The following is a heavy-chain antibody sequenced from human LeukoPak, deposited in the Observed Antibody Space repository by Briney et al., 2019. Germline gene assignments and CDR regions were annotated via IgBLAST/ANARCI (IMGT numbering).Heavy chain of an antibody. D-gene: IGHD6-19*01. V-gene: IGHV3-23*01. CDR1: VFTFSSYD. CDR3: AKDDHGGSGWRDYFDQ. Sequence: PVGSLRLSCAASVFTFSSYDMSWVRQAPGRGLEWCSAIGGGGTPYYADSVKGRFTISRDNSKNTLSLQMNSLRAEDTAVYYRAKDDHGGSGWRDYFDQWGQGTLVTVSS. J-gene: IGHJ4*02. CDR2: IGGGGTP.